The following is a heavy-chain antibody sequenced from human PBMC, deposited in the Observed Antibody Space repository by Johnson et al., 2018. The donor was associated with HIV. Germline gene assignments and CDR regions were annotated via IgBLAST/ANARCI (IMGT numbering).Heavy chain of an antibody. CDR2: ISYDGSNK. D-gene: IGHD6-13*01. Sequence: QVLLVESGGGVVQPGRSLRLSCAASGFTFSSYAMHWVRQAPGKGLEWVAVISYDGSNKYYADSVKGRFTISRDNSKNTLYLQMNSLRAEDTAVYYCARADSSSSPWIGLDIWGQGTMVTVSS. V-gene: IGHV3-30*14. J-gene: IGHJ3*02. CDR1: GFTFSSYA. CDR3: ARADSSSSPWIGLDI.